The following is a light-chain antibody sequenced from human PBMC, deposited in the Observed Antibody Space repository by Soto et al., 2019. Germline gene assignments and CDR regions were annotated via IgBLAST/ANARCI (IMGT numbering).Light chain of an antibody. Sequence: AIQMTQSPSALSASVGDRVTITCRASQGIRNDLGWYQQKPGKAPKLLIYAASSLQSGVPSRFSGSGSGTDFTLTISSLQSEDLGTYYCLQDYSYPMTFGQGTKVEIK. CDR3: LQDYSYPMT. V-gene: IGKV1-6*01. CDR2: AAS. J-gene: IGKJ1*01. CDR1: QGIRND.